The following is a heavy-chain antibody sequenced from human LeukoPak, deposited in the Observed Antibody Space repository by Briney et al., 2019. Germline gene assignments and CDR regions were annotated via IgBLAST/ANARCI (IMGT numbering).Heavy chain of an antibody. V-gene: IGHV1-8*01. D-gene: IGHD2-15*01. CDR3: ARGSDIVVVVAATGGDYFDY. CDR2: MNPNSGNT. Sequence: GASVKVSCKASGYTLTSYDINWVRQATGQGLEWMGWMNPNSGNTGYAQKFQGRVTMTRNTSISTAYMELSSLRSEDTAVYYCARGSDIVVVVAATGGDYFDYWGQGTLVTVSS. J-gene: IGHJ4*02. CDR1: GYTLTSYD.